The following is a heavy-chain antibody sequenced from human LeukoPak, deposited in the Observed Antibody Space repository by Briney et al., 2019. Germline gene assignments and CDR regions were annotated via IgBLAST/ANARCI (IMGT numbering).Heavy chain of an antibody. Sequence: SETLSLTCTVSGGSISSSSYYWGWIRQPPGKGLEWIGSIYYSGSTYYNPSLKSRVTISVDTSKSQFSLKLSSVTAEDTAVYYCARGSLHYYYDSSGYYSDYWGQGTLVTVSS. D-gene: IGHD3-22*01. J-gene: IGHJ4*02. V-gene: IGHV4-39*07. CDR2: IYYSGST. CDR3: ARGSLHYYYDSSGYYSDY. CDR1: GGSISSSSYY.